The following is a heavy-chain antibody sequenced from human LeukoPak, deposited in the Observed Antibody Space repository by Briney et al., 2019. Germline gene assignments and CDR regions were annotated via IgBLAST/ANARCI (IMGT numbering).Heavy chain of an antibody. CDR3: ARELWVLAGTRGGAFDI. CDR2: INPNSGGT. V-gene: IGHV1-2*02. CDR1: GYTFTGHY. D-gene: IGHD1-1*01. J-gene: IGHJ3*02. Sequence: GASVKVSCKASGYTFTGHYMHWVRQAPGQGLEWMAWINPNSGGTNYAQKFQGRVTVTRDTSISTAYMELSSLRSDDTAVYYCARELWVLAGTRGGAFDIRGQGTMVAVSS.